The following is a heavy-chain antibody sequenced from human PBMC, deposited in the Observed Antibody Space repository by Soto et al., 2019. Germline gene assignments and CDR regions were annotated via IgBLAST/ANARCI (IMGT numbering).Heavy chain of an antibody. CDR1: GGSFSGYY. Sequence: QVQLQQWGAGLLKPSETLSLTCAVYGGSFSGYYWGWIRQPPGKGLGWIGEINHSGSTNYNPSLKSRVTISVDTSKNQFSLKLSSVTAADTAVYYCARADATKFDYWGQGTLVTVSS. CDR2: INHSGST. J-gene: IGHJ4*02. CDR3: ARADATKFDY. V-gene: IGHV4-34*01. D-gene: IGHD1-1*01.